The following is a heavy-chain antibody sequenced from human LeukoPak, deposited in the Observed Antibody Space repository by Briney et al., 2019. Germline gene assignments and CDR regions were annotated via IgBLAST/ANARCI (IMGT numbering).Heavy chain of an antibody. CDR2: IGTAGDT. J-gene: IGHJ4*02. D-gene: IGHD2-15*01. CDR1: GFTFSSYD. Sequence: GGSLRLSCAASGFTFSSYDMHWVRQATGKGLEWVSAIGTAGDTYYPDSVKGRFTISRENAKNSLYLQMNSLRAGDTAVYYCARAPLDCSGGSCSYYFDYWGQGTLVTVSS. V-gene: IGHV3-13*01. CDR3: ARAPLDCSGGSCSYYFDY.